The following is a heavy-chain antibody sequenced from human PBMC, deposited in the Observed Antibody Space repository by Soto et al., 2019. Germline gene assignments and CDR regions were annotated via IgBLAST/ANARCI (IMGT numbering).Heavy chain of an antibody. D-gene: IGHD3-10*01. Sequence: QVQLQQWGAGLLKPSETLSLTCAVYGGSFSGYYWSWIRQPPGKGLEWIGEINHSGSTNYNPSLKSRGTISVDTSKNQFSLKLSSVTAAATAVYYCARYLLWQGQRNCDYWGQGTLVTVSS. CDR1: GGSFSGYY. V-gene: IGHV4-34*01. CDR2: INHSGST. CDR3: ARYLLWQGQRNCDY. J-gene: IGHJ4*02.